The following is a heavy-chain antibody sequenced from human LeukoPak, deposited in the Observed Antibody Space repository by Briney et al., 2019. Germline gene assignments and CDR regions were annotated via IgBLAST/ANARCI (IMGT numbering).Heavy chain of an antibody. CDR2: ISGSGVTT. CDR1: GFTFSSYG. Sequence: GGSLRLSCAASGFTFSSYGMHWVRQAPGKGLEWVSAISGSGVTTHYAGSVKGRFSISRDNSKNTLYLQMNSLRAEDTALYYCAKKVVVGATSPYSDFQDWGQGTLVTVSS. J-gene: IGHJ1*01. CDR3: AKKVVVGATSPYSDFQD. D-gene: IGHD1-26*01. V-gene: IGHV3-23*01.